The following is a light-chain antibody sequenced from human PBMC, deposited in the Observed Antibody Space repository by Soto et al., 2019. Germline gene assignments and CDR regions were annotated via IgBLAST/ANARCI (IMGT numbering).Light chain of an antibody. CDR2: GAS. V-gene: IGKV3-15*01. J-gene: IGKJ1*01. CDR1: QSVSSN. CDR3: QQYNNWPRT. Sequence: EIVMTQSPATLSVSPGERATLSCRASQSVSSNLAWYQQKPGQAPKLLIYGASTRATGIPARFSGSGSGAEFTLTIGSLQSEDFAVYYCQQYNNWPRTVGQGTKVDIK.